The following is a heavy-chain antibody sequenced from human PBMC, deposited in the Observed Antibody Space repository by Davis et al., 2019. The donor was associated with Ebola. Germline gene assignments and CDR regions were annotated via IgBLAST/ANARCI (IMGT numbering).Heavy chain of an antibody. CDR1: GGTFSSYA. J-gene: IGHJ6*02. Sequence: SVKVSCKASGGTFSSYAISWVRQAPGQGLEWMGGIIPIFGTANYAQKFQGRVTITADESTSTAYMELSSLRSEDTAAYYCARGLVVVPAATFYQGGMDVWGQGTTVTVSS. CDR3: ARGLVVVPAATFYQGGMDV. CDR2: IIPIFGTA. V-gene: IGHV1-69*13. D-gene: IGHD2-2*01.